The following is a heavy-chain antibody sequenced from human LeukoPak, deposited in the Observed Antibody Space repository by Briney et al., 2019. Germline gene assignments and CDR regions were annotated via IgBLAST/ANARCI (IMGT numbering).Heavy chain of an antibody. CDR1: GFTFSNAW. CDR3: AKASRYSGTPWGVFDI. J-gene: IGHJ3*02. V-gene: IGHV3-15*01. D-gene: IGHD1-26*01. Sequence: GGSLRLSCAASGFTFSNAWMSWIRQAPGKGLEWVGHIKSKIDGGTTDYAAPVKGRFTISRDDSKNILYLQMNSLKTEDTAVYFCAKASRYSGTPWGVFDIWGQGTLVTVSS. CDR2: IKSKIDGGTT.